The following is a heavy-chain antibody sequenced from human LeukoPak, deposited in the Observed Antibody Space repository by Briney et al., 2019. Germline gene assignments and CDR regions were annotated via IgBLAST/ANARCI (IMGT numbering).Heavy chain of an antibody. V-gene: IGHV3-23*01. CDR2: ISGCGGST. D-gene: IGHD3-9*01. J-gene: IGHJ4*02. CDR3: AKWVSFDWFPIDY. Sequence: GGSLRLSCAASGFTFSSYAMGWVRQAPGKGLEGVSGISGCGGSTYYHDSVKGRFTITRDNSNNTLYLQMNSRRAEDTAVYYCAKWVSFDWFPIDYWGQGTLVTVSS. CDR1: GFTFSSYA.